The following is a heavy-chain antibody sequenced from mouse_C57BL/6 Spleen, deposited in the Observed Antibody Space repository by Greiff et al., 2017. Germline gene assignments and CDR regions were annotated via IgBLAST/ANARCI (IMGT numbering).Heavy chain of an antibody. J-gene: IGHJ3*01. Sequence: QVQLQQPGAELVRPGSSVKLSCKASGYTFTSYWMHWVKQRPIQGLEWIGNIDPSDSETYYNQKFKDKATLTVDKSSITAYMQLSSLTSEDSAVYYCARWVWDVPDWGQGTLVTVSA. CDR3: ARWVWDVPD. CDR2: IDPSDSET. CDR1: GYTFTSYW. V-gene: IGHV1-52*01. D-gene: IGHD4-1*01.